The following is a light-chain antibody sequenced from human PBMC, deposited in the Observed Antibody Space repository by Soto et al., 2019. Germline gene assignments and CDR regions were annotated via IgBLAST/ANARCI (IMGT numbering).Light chain of an antibody. CDR2: DAS. Sequence: EIVLTQSPATLSLSPGERATLSCRASQSVSSYLAWYQQKPGQAPRLLISDASNRATGIPVRFSGSGSGTDFTLTISSLEAEDSAVYYWQQRSNWPSITFGQGTRLEIK. CDR1: QSVSSY. J-gene: IGKJ5*01. V-gene: IGKV3-11*01. CDR3: QQRSNWPSIT.